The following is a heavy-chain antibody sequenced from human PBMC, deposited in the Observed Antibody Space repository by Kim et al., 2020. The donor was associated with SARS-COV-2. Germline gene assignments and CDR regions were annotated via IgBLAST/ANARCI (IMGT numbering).Heavy chain of an antibody. CDR2: IWYDGSNK. CDR3: ARDLEYCSSTSCYGGELDDY. D-gene: IGHD2-2*01. CDR1: GFTFSSYG. Sequence: GGSLRLSCAASGFTFSSYGMHWVRQAPGKGLEWVAVIWYDGSNKYYADSVKGRFTISRDNSKNTLYLQMNSLRAEDTAVYYCARDLEYCSSTSCYGGELDDYWGQGTLVTVSS. V-gene: IGHV3-33*01. J-gene: IGHJ4*02.